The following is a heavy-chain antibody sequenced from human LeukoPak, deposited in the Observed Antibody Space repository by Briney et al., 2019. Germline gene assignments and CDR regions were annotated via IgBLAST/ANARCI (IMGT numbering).Heavy chain of an antibody. CDR2: INHSGST. CDR3: ARGARWLPKYYFDY. CDR1: GGSFSGYY. D-gene: IGHD5-24*01. Sequence: KPSETLSLTCAVYGGSFSGYYWSWIRQPPGKGLEWIGEINHSGSTNYNPSLKSRVTLSVDTSKNQFSLKLSSVTAADTAVYYCARGARWLPKYYFDYWGQGTLVTVSS. J-gene: IGHJ4*02. V-gene: IGHV4-34*01.